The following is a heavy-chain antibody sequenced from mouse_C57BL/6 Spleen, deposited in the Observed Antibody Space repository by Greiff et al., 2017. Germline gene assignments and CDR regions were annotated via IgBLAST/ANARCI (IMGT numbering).Heavy chain of an antibody. CDR3: ARSRYWYYFDY. D-gene: IGHD2-14*01. CDR1: GYTFTSYW. Sequence: QVQLKQPGAELVKPGASVKLSCKASGYTFTSYWMHWVKQRPGRGLEWIGRIDPNSGGTKYNEKFKSKATLTVDKPSSTAYMQLSSLTSEDSAVDYCARSRYWYYFDYWGQGTTLTVSS. J-gene: IGHJ2*01. V-gene: IGHV1-72*01. CDR2: IDPNSGGT.